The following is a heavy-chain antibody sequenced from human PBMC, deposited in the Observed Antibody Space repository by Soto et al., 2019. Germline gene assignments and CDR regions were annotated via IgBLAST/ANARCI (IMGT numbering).Heavy chain of an antibody. J-gene: IGHJ6*02. CDR3: ARHEAGDYDFWSGSPGFGSQSGTVV. CDR2: IYYSGST. Sequence: SETLSVTCTVSGGSISSSSYYWGWIRQPPGKGLEWIGSIYYSGSTYYNPSLKSRVTISVDTSKNQFSLKLSSVTAADTAAYYRARHEAGDYDFWSGSPGFGSQSGTVVWGRAPTVTVS. CDR1: GGSISSSSYY. V-gene: IGHV4-39*01. D-gene: IGHD3-3*01.